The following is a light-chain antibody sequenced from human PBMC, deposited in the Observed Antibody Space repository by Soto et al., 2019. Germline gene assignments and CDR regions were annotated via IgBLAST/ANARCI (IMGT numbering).Light chain of an antibody. V-gene: IGKV1-12*01. CDR1: QGINNW. Sequence: DIQMTQSPSSVSASVGDRVTITCRTSQGINNWLAWYQEKPGKAPKLLIFATSNLHGGVPSRFSGSGSGTDFTLTISSLQPEDFATYYCQQSYSTPPWTFGQGTKVDIK. CDR3: QQSYSTPPWT. CDR2: ATS. J-gene: IGKJ1*01.